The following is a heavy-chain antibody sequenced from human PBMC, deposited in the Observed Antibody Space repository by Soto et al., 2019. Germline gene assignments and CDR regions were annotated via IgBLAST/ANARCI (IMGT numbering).Heavy chain of an antibody. CDR2: ISGYNGYP. V-gene: IGHV1-18*01. Sequence: QVQLVQSGAEVRKPGASVNVSCKTSGYIFTNYGVAWVRQAPAQGLELVAWISGYNGYPKYTQKYQGRVTVTTDTSTRTGYMELKNLKSDDTAVYYCARASAGAPYDFWGQGTLVTVSS. CDR3: ARASAGAPYDF. J-gene: IGHJ4*02. CDR1: GYIFTNYG.